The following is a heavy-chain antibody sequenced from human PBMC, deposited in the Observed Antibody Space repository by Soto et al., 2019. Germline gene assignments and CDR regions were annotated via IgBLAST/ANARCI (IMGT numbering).Heavy chain of an antibody. Sequence: PSEPLSLTCTVSGGSISNYYWSWIRQAPGKRLEWIGYIYYTTNYNPSLKSRVTISADTSKNQISLKLTSVTAADTAVYYCARTSPVAGGFDYWGQGTLVTV. CDR1: GGSISNYY. CDR2: IYYTT. CDR3: ARTSPVAGGFDY. D-gene: IGHD6-19*01. V-gene: IGHV4-59*01. J-gene: IGHJ4*02.